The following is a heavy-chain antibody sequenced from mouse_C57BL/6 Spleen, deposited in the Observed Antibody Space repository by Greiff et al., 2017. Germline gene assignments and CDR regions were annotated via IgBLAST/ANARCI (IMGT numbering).Heavy chain of an antibody. CDR2: INPSSGYT. J-gene: IGHJ2*01. D-gene: IGHD2-4*01. CDR1: GYTFTSYT. Sequence: QVQLQQSGAELARPGASVKMSCKASGYTFTSYTMHWVKQRPGQGLEWIGYINPSSGYTKYNQKFKDKATLTADKSSSTAYMQLSSLTSEDSAVYYCARLNYDYDGFDYWGQGTTLTVSS. CDR3: ARLNYDYDGFDY. V-gene: IGHV1-4*01.